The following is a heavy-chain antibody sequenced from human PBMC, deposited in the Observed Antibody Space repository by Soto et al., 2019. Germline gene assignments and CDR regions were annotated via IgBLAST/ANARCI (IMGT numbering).Heavy chain of an antibody. J-gene: IGHJ4*02. CDR3: ASGAQGVGGNSLGY. Sequence: SGKVSCKASGSTFSNYGISWVRQAPGQGLEWMGGIIPIFGTANYAQKFQGRVTITADESTSTVYMELSSLRSEDTAVYYCASGAQGVGGNSLGYWGQGTLVTVSS. CDR2: IIPIFGTA. V-gene: IGHV1-69*13. CDR1: GSTFSNYG. D-gene: IGHD6-19*01.